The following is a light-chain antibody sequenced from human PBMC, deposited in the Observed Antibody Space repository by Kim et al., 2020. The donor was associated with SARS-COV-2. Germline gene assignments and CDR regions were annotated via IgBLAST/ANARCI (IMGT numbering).Light chain of an antibody. V-gene: IGKV1-39*01. J-gene: IGKJ1*01. CDR1: QSISNS. Sequence: APGGDRVTITCRASQSISNSWTWYQQKPGKAPKLLIYAASSLQSGVPSRFSGSGSGTDVTLTISSLQPEDFASYYCQQIYRTPHTFGQGTKVDIK. CDR2: AAS. CDR3: QQIYRTPHT.